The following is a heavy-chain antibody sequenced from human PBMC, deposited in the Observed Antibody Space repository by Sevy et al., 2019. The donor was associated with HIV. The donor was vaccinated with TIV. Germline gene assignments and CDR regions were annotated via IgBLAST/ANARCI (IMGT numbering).Heavy chain of an antibody. CDR2: LKSDVYGGTV. Sequence: GGSLRLSCTASGFTFGDYCMSWVRQAPGKGLEWVAFLKSDVYGGTVDHAASVRGRFVISRDDSKTIAYLQMNDLKTVDTGVYYCTRWKAARPIFDYWGQGALVTVSS. CDR1: GFTFGDYC. CDR3: TRWKAARPIFDY. J-gene: IGHJ4*02. V-gene: IGHV3-49*04. D-gene: IGHD6-13*01.